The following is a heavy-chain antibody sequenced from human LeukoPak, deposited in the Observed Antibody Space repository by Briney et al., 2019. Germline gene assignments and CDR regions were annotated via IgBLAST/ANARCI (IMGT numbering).Heavy chain of an antibody. CDR3: ARGNSGSYSQDWFDP. Sequence: GGSLRLSCEASGFTFRNYAMSWVRQAPGKGLEWVSGISGSGGSTNYADSVKGRFTISRDNSKNTLYLQMNSLRDDDMALYYCARGNSGSYSQDWFDPWGQGTLVTVSS. CDR2: ISGSGGST. CDR1: GFTFRNYA. J-gene: IGHJ5*02. D-gene: IGHD1-26*01. V-gene: IGHV3-23*01.